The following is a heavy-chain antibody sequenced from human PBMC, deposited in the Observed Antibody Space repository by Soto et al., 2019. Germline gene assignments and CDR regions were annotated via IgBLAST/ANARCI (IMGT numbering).Heavy chain of an antibody. CDR1: GGSISSYY. D-gene: IGHD3-10*01. V-gene: IGHV4-4*07. Sequence: SETLSLTCTVSGGSISSYYWSWVRQSAGKGLERIGRIYSSGTTNYNPSLKSRVTMSVDTSKNQFSLHLSSVTAADTAVYYCARETASGSYMYYFDYWGQGTLVTVSS. CDR3: ARETASGSYMYYFDY. J-gene: IGHJ4*02. CDR2: IYSSGTT.